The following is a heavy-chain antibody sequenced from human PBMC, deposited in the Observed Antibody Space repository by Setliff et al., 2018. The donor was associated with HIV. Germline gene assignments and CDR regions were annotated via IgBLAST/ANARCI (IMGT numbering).Heavy chain of an antibody. CDR1: GGSISYYH. CDR2: IYYTGFT. V-gene: IGHV4-4*07. Sequence: SETLSLTCSVPGGSISYYHWSWIRQPAGKGLEWIGRIYYTGFTDYNPSLKSRLTMSVDTSKNQFSLKLSSVTAADTAVYFCARSIYGSGSYPLDYWGQGILVTAPQ. D-gene: IGHD3-10*01. J-gene: IGHJ4*02. CDR3: ARSIYGSGSYPLDY.